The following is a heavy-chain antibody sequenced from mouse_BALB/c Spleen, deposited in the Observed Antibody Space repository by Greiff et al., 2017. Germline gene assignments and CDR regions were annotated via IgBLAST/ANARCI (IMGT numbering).Heavy chain of an antibody. CDR3: ASKDYFDY. V-gene: IGHV1-4*02. CDR1: GYTFTSYT. CDR2: INPSSGYT. Sequence: VKLMESAAELARPGASVKMSCKASGYTFTSYTMHWVKQRPGQGLEWIGYINPSSGYTEYNQKFKDKTTLTADKSSSTAYMQLSSLTSEDSAVYYCASKDYFDYWGQGTTLTVSS. J-gene: IGHJ2*01.